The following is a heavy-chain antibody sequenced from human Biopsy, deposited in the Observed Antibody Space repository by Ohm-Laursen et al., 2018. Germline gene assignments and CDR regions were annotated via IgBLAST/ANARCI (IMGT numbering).Heavy chain of an antibody. Sequence: SETLSLTCTVSGGSISSDYWSWIRQSPGKGLEWIGYISNRGSTNYNPSLRGRVTISVDTSKNQFSLKLSSVTAADTAVFFCARLYRLDDYWNDDPPDAFDVWGQGTMVTASS. CDR3: ARLYRLDDYWNDDPPDAFDV. D-gene: IGHD3-3*01. CDR2: ISNRGST. J-gene: IGHJ3*01. CDR1: GGSISSDY. V-gene: IGHV4-59*01.